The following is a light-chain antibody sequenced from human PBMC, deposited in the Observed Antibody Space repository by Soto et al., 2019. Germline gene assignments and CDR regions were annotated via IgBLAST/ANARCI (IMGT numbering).Light chain of an antibody. CDR1: SSDVGGYNY. CDR3: SSYAGNNVVI. CDR2: EVT. V-gene: IGLV2-8*01. J-gene: IGLJ2*01. Sequence: QSALTQPPSASGSPRQSVTISCTGTSSDVGGYNYVSWYQQHPGKVPKLLIYEVTRRPSRVPDRFSGSKSGNTASLTVSALQAEDEAHYCCSSYAGNNVVIFGGGTKLTVL.